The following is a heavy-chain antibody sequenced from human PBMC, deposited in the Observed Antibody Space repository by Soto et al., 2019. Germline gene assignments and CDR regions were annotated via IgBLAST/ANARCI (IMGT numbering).Heavy chain of an antibody. J-gene: IGHJ4*02. V-gene: IGHV1-69*04. CDR2: IIPILGIA. D-gene: IGHD3-10*01. Sequence: SVKVSCKASGYTFTSYGISWVRQAPGQGLEWMGRIIPILGIANYAQKFQGRVTITADKSTSTAYMELSSLRSEDTAVYYCASRNQYYYGSGSYSALDYWAQRTLVTVSS. CDR3: ASRNQYYYGSGSYSALDY. CDR1: GYTFTSYG.